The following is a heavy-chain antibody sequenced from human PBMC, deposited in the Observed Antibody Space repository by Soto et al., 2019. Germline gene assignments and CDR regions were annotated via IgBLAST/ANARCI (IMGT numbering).Heavy chain of an antibody. D-gene: IGHD2-15*01. Sequence: GRSWVRQAPGQGLEWMGWISAYNGNTNYAQKLQGRVTMTTDTSTSTAYMELRSLRSDDTAVYYCARVGCAYFAYRGHGTLVPVSS. J-gene: IGHJ4*01. V-gene: IGHV1-18*01. CDR1: G. CDR2: ISAYNGNT. CDR3: ARVGCAYFAY.